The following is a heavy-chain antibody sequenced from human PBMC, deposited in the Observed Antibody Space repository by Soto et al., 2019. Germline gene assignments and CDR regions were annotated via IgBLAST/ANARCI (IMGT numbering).Heavy chain of an antibody. CDR2: INHSGST. V-gene: IGHV4-34*01. CDR3: ARAISVDYDFWSGYYGGYFDY. J-gene: IGHJ4*02. Sequence: PSETLSLTCAVYGGSFSGYYWSWIRQPPGKGLEWIGEINHSGSTNYNPSLKSRVTISVDTSKNQFSLKLSSVTAADTAVYYCARAISVDYDFWSGYYGGYFDYWGQGTLVT. D-gene: IGHD3-3*01. CDR1: GGSFSGYY.